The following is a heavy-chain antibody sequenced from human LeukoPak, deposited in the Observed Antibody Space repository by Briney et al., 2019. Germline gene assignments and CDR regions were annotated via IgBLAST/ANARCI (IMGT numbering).Heavy chain of an antibody. V-gene: IGHV4-59*01. CDR2: IYYSGSS. J-gene: IGHJ4*02. Sequence: PSETLSLTCTVSGGSISSYYWSWIRQPPGKGLEWIGYIYYSGSSDYNPSLKSRVTISVDTSKNQFSLELSSVTAADTAVYYCAREGANTPVTHWGQGILVSVSS. D-gene: IGHD5-18*01. CDR1: GGSISSYY. CDR3: AREGANTPVTH.